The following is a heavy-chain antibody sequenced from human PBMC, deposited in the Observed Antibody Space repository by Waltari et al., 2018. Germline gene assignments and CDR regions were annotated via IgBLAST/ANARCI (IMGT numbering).Heavy chain of an antibody. CDR3: ARVSPEGYSVS. CDR2: IYYSGST. J-gene: IGHJ4*02. CDR1: GGSISSYY. D-gene: IGHD6-13*01. Sequence: QVQLQESGPGLVKPSETLSLTCTVSGGSISSYYWSWIRQPPGKGLEWIGYIYYSGSTHYTPTLKSRVTISVDTSKNQSSRKLSSVTAADTAVYYCARVSPEGYSVSWGQGTLVTVSS. V-gene: IGHV4-59*01.